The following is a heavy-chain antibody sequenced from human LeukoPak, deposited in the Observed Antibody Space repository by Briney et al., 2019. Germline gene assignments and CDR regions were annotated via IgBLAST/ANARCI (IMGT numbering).Heavy chain of an antibody. V-gene: IGHV4-31*03. D-gene: IGHD2-21*01. CDR2: IYYSGST. Sequence: SETLSLTCTVSGGSISSGGYYWSWIRQHPGKGLEWIGYIYYSGSTYYNPSLKSRVTISVDTSKNQFSLKLSSVTAADTAVYYCARDVGDSVDYWGQGTLVTVSS. CDR1: GGSISSGGYY. J-gene: IGHJ4*02. CDR3: ARDVGDSVDY.